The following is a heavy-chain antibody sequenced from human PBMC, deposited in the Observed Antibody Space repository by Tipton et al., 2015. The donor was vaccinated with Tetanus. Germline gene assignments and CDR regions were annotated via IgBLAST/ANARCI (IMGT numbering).Heavy chain of an antibody. J-gene: IGHJ4*02. Sequence: TLSLTCTVSGGSVSSGSYYWSWIRQPPGKGLEWIGYIYYSGSTNYNPSLKSRVTISVDTSKNQFSLKLSSVTAADTAVYYCARAYYDVYYFDYWGQGTLVTVSS. CDR1: GGSVSSGSYY. CDR3: ARAYYDVYYFDY. V-gene: IGHV4-61*01. D-gene: IGHD3-22*01. CDR2: IYYSGST.